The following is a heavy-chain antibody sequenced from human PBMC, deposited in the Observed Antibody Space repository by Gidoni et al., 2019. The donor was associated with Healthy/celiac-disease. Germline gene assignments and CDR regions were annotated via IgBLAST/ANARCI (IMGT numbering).Heavy chain of an antibody. J-gene: IGHJ6*02. D-gene: IGHD2-15*01. CDR1: GFTFSSYS. CDR3: ARGTRSVALYGMDV. CDR2: ISSSSSTI. V-gene: IGHV3-48*02. Sequence: EVQLVEYGGGLVQPGGSLRLSGAASGFTFSSYSMNWVRQAPGKGLEWVSYISSSSSTIYYADSVKGRFTISRDNAKNSLYLQMNSLRDEDTAVYYCARGTRSVALYGMDVWGQGTTVTVSS.